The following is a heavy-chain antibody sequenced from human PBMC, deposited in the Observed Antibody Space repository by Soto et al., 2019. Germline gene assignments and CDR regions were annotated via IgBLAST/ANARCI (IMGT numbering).Heavy chain of an antibody. Sequence: GGSLRLSYAATRFTFSSYGMHWVRQAPGKGLEWVAVIWYDGSNKYYADSVKGRFTISRDNSKNTLYLQMNSLRAEDTAVYYCARHGSGGTEELAFDIWGQGTMVTVSS. D-gene: IGHD6-19*01. J-gene: IGHJ3*02. V-gene: IGHV3-33*01. CDR3: ARHGSGGTEELAFDI. CDR1: RFTFSSYG. CDR2: IWYDGSNK.